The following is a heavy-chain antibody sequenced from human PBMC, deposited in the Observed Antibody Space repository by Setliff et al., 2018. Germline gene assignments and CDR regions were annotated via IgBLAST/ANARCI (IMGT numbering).Heavy chain of an antibody. V-gene: IGHV3-66*01. CDR3: AGCGYGQYYAMDV. CDR1: GFTVRSYY. Sequence: GESLNISCAASGFTVRSYYMTWVRQAPGKGLEWVSVIYTGGSTYYADSVKGRFTISRDDSNNTLYLQMTSLRAEDTAVYYCAGCGYGQYYAMDVWGQGTTVTVSS. D-gene: IGHD5-12*01. J-gene: IGHJ6*02. CDR2: IYTGGST.